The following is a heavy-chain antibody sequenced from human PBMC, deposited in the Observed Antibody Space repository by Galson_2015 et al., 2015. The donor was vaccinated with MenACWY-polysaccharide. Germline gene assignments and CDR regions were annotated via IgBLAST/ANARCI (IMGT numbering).Heavy chain of an antibody. Sequence: SLRLSCATSGFTFNNYAMSWVRQAPGKGLEWVSALRGSGDKTYYADSVKGRFTISRDNSRNTLFLQMNSLRVEDTALYYCAKDQSVSGYHPFDYWGQGALVTASS. CDR3: AKDQSVSGYHPFDY. D-gene: IGHD3-22*01. CDR2: LRGSGDKT. V-gene: IGHV3-23*01. J-gene: IGHJ4*02. CDR1: GFTFNNYA.